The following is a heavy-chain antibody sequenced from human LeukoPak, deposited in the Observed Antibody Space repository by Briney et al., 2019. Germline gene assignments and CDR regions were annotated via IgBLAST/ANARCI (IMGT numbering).Heavy chain of an antibody. CDR1: GGSISSSGSY. J-gene: IGHJ4*02. CDR3: ARLRDSSGYYSRV. D-gene: IGHD3-22*01. CDR2: IYYGGNT. V-gene: IGHV4-39*01. Sequence: SETLSLTCTVSGGSISSSGSYWGWIRQPPGKGLEWIGNIYYGGNTYYNPSLKSRLTISVDTSKNQFSLKLTSVTAADTAVYYCARLRDSSGYYSRVWGQGTLVTVSS.